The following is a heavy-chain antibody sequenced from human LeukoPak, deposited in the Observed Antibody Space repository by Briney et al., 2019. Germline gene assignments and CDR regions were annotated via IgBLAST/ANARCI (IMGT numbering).Heavy chain of an antibody. Sequence: ASVKVSCKASGYTFTGYYMHWVRQAPGQGLEWMGWINPNSGGTNYAQKFQGRVTMTRDTSISTDYMELSRLRSDDTAVYYCARTGCSSTSCYYGDYWGQGTLVTVSS. CDR1: GYTFTGYY. D-gene: IGHD2-2*01. V-gene: IGHV1-2*02. CDR2: INPNSGGT. J-gene: IGHJ4*02. CDR3: ARTGCSSTSCYYGDY.